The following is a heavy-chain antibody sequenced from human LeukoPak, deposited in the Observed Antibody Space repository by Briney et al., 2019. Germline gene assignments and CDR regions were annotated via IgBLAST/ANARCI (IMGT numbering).Heavy chain of an antibody. Sequence: PGGSLRLSCAASGFIFSSYEMNCVRQAPGKGLEWISYISSSGSIIYYEDSVKGRFTISRDNAKHSVYLQMNSLRAEDTAVYYCATVRGGWYFDYWGQGTLVTVSS. CDR2: ISSSGSII. CDR1: GFIFSSYE. CDR3: ATVRGGWYFDY. V-gene: IGHV3-48*03. D-gene: IGHD6-19*01. J-gene: IGHJ4*02.